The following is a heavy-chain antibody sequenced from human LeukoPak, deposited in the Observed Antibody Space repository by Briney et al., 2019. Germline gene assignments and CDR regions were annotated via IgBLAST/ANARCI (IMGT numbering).Heavy chain of an antibody. CDR2: IKKDGSEK. CDR3: ARGPNTDYGRRYYYYMDV. V-gene: IGHV3-7*01. CDR1: GFTFRSYW. Sequence: PGGSLRLSCVASGFTFRSYWMTWVRQAPGKGLEWVANIKKDGSEKYYVDSVKGRFTISRDNAKNSLYLQMNSLRVEDTAVYYCARGPNTDYGRRYYYYMDVWGKGTTVTVSS. J-gene: IGHJ6*03. D-gene: IGHD4-17*01.